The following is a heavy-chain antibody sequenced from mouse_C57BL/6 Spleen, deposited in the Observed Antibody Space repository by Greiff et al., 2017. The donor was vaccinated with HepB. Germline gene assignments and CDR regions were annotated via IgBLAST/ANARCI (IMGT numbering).Heavy chain of an antibody. CDR1: GYTFTDYE. CDR3: TPEGTYDGSSPWFAY. V-gene: IGHV1-15*01. Sequence: VQLQQSGAELVRPGASVTLSCKASGYTFTDYEMHWVKQTPVHGLEWIGAIDPETGGTAYNQKFKGKAILTADKSSSTAYMELRSLTSEDSAVYYWTPEGTYDGSSPWFAYWGQGTLVTVSA. CDR2: IDPETGGT. D-gene: IGHD1-1*01. J-gene: IGHJ3*01.